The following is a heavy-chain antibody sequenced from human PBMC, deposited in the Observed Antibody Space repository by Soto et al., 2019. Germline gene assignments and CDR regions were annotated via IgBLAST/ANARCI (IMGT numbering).Heavy chain of an antibody. CDR3: ARDRITTRGDAFDL. D-gene: IGHD3-3*01. Sequence: QVQLVQSGAEVRKPGSSVKVSCKAPGGTFSTYIISWVRQAPGQALEWMGRIIPIPDITNYAQKFQGRVTVTADRSTSTAYMELTSLKSEDTAVYYCARDRITTRGDAFDLWGQGTMVTVSS. J-gene: IGHJ3*01. CDR2: IIPIPDIT. V-gene: IGHV1-69*08. CDR1: GGTFSTYI.